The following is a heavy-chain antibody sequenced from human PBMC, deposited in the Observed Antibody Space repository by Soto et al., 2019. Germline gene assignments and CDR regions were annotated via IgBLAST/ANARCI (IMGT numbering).Heavy chain of an antibody. CDR3: ARHYLLRFFDY. V-gene: IGHV4-39*01. CDR1: GGSISSSSYY. D-gene: IGHD3-3*01. Sequence: SETLPLTCTVSGGSISSSSYYWGWIRQPPGKGLEWIGSIYYSGSTYYNPSLKSRVTISVDTSKNQFSLKLSSVTAADTAVYYCARHYLLRFFDYWGQGTLVTVSS. CDR2: IYYSGST. J-gene: IGHJ4*02.